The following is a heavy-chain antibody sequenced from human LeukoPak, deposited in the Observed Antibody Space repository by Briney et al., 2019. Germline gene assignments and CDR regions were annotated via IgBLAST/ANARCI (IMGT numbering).Heavy chain of an antibody. CDR3: ARGLRYYDSSGHDAFDI. CDR2: INPNSGGT. Sequence: ASVKVSCKASGYTFTGYHMHWVRQAPGQWLEWMGRINPNSGGTNYAQKFQGRVTMTRDTSISTAYMELSRLRSDDTAVYYCARGLRYYDSSGHDAFDIWGQGTMVTVSS. V-gene: IGHV1-2*06. J-gene: IGHJ3*02. D-gene: IGHD3-22*01. CDR1: GYTFTGYH.